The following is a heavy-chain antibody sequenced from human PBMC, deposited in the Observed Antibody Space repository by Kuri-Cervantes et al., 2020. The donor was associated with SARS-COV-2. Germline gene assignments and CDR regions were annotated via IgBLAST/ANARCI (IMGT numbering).Heavy chain of an antibody. Sequence: GESLKISCAASGFAFSSYAMSWVRQAPGKGLEWVSAISGSGGSTYYADSVKGRFTISRDNAKNSLYLQMNSLRAEDTAVYYCARDGLYYYDSSGYYAYYYYGMDVWGQGTTVTVSS. CDR1: GFAFSSYA. CDR3: ARDGLYYYDSSGYYAYYYYGMDV. CDR2: ISGSGGST. J-gene: IGHJ6*02. V-gene: IGHV3-23*01. D-gene: IGHD3-22*01.